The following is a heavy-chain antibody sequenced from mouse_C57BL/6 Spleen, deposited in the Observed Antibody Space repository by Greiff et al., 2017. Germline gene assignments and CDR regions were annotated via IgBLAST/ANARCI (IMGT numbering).Heavy chain of an antibody. D-gene: IGHD2-4*01. J-gene: IGHJ2*01. CDR1: GYAFSSYW. Sequence: VQLVESGAELVKPGASVKISCKASGYAFSSYWMNWVKQRPGKGLEWIGQIYPGDGDTNYNGKFKGKATLTADKSSSTAYMQLSSLTSEDSAVYFCARYDYDPYYFDYWGQGTTLTVS. V-gene: IGHV1-80*01. CDR3: ARYDYDPYYFDY. CDR2: IYPGDGDT.